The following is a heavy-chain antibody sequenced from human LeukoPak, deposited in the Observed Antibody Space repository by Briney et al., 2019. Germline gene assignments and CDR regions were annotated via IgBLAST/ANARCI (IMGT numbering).Heavy chain of an antibody. V-gene: IGHV3-15*01. CDR2: IKSKTGGGTT. CDR1: GFTFSNAW. Sequence: GGSLRLSCAASGFTFSNAWMSWVRQAPGKGLEWVGRIKSKTGGGTTDYTAPVKGRFTISRDDSKNTLYLQMNSLKTEDTAMYYCTTDLGSGYSYYFDYWGQGTLVTVSS. D-gene: IGHD3-22*01. CDR3: TTDLGSGYSYYFDY. J-gene: IGHJ4*02.